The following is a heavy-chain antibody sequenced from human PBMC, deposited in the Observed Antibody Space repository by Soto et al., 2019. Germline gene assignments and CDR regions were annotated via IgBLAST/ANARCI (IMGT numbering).Heavy chain of an antibody. CDR1: GGTFSSYT. CDR2: IIPILGIA. J-gene: IGHJ6*02. CDR3: ARAGTTTEGKTYYYGMDV. Sequence: QVQLVQSGAEVKKPASSVKVSCKASGGTFSSYTISWVRQAPGQGLEWMGRIIPILGIANYAQKFQGRVTITADKSTSTAYMELSSLRSEDTAVYYCARAGTTTEGKTYYYGMDVWGQGTTVTVSS. V-gene: IGHV1-69*02. D-gene: IGHD4-4*01.